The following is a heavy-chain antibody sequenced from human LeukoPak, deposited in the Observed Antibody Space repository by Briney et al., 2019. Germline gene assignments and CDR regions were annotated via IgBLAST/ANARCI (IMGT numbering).Heavy chain of an antibody. Sequence: GGSLRLSCAASGFTFSSYAMSWVRQAPGKGLEWVSAISGSGGSTYYADSVKGRFTISRDNSKNTLYLQMNSLRAEDTAVYYCAKDYGSGSYYDIDYWGQGTLLTVSS. V-gene: IGHV3-23*01. CDR2: ISGSGGST. CDR1: GFTFSSYA. CDR3: AKDYGSGSYYDIDY. J-gene: IGHJ4*02. D-gene: IGHD3-10*01.